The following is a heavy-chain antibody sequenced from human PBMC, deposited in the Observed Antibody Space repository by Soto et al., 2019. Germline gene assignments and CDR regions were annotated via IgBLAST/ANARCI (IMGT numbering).Heavy chain of an antibody. CDR2: IIPIFGTA. Sequence: QVQLVQSGAEVKKPGSSVKVSCKASGGTFSSYAISWVRQAPGQGLEWMGGIIPIFGTANYAQKFQGRVTITADESTSTAYMELSSLRSEDTAVYYCARSSEGMATIRGGLWFDYWGQGTLVTVSS. D-gene: IGHD5-12*01. J-gene: IGHJ4*02. CDR3: ARSSEGMATIRGGLWFDY. V-gene: IGHV1-69*01. CDR1: GGTFSSYA.